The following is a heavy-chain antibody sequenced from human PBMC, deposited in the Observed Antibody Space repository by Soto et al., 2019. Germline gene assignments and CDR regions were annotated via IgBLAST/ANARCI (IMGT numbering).Heavy chain of an antibody. CDR2: ISYDGGNK. D-gene: IGHD1-1*01. CDR3: ARAPTWVERDADYFDY. CDR1: RFTFSAYA. V-gene: IGHV3-30-3*01. J-gene: IGHJ4*02. Sequence: QVQLVESGGGVVQPGGSLRLSCAASRFTFSAYAMHWVRQAPGKGLEWVAFISYDGGNKYYARSVKGRFTISRDKSKETLYVQMDSLRPEDTAVYYCARAPTWVERDADYFDYWGRGTLVTVSS.